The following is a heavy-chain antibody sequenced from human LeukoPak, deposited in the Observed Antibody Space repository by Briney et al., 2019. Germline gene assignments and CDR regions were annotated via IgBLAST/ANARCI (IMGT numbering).Heavy chain of an antibody. CDR3: ARGATDTTRWFDP. D-gene: IGHD1-7*01. J-gene: IGHJ5*02. Sequence: GGSLRLSCAASGFSFNTYSMTWVRQAPGKGLEWVSIISRTSESTFYADSVKGRFTISRDNAKNSLYLQINGLRADDTATYYCARGATDTTRWFDPWGQGTLVTVSS. CDR2: ISRTSEST. CDR1: GFSFNTYS. V-gene: IGHV3-21*01.